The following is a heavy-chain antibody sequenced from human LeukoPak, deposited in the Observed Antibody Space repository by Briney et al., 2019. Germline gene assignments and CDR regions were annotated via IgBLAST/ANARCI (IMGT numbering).Heavy chain of an antibody. D-gene: IGHD3-16*01. CDR3: ARGGWGNFDY. CDR2: IGTAGDT. Sequence: PGGSLRLSCAASGFTFSSYDMHWVRQATGKGLEWVSAIGTAGDTYNTGSVKGRFTISRENAKNSLYPQINSLQPGDRAVYFCARGGWGNFDYWGQGTLVTVSS. J-gene: IGHJ4*02. CDR1: GFTFSSYD. V-gene: IGHV3-13*01.